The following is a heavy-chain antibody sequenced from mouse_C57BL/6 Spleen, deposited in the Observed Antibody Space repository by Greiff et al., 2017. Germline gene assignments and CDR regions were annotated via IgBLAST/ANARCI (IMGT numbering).Heavy chain of an antibody. V-gene: IGHV6-3*01. CDR3: TGSYHYYAMDY. CDR1: GFTFSNYW. J-gene: IGHJ4*01. CDR2: IRLKSDNYAT. Sequence: EVKLVESGGGLVQPGGSMKLSCVASGFTFSNYWMNWVRQSPEKGLEWVAQIRLKSDNYATHYAESVKGRFTISRDDSKSSVYLQMNNLRAEDTGIYYCTGSYHYYAMDYWGQGTSVTVSS.